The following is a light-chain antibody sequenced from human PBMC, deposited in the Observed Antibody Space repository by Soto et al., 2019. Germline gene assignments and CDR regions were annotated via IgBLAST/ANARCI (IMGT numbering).Light chain of an antibody. J-gene: IGKJ4*01. CDR3: QQYNNSPLT. CDR2: GAS. CDR1: QSVSSN. Sequence: EIVMTQSPATLSVSPGERATLSCRASQSVSSNLAWYQQKAGQAPRLLMYGASTRATGITARFSRSGSGTEFTLTNSRLQTQDFTVYYCQQYNNSPLTFAGGTKVEIK. V-gene: IGKV3-15*01.